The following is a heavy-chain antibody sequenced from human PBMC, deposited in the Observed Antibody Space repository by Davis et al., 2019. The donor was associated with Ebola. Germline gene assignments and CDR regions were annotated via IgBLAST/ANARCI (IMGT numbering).Heavy chain of an antibody. CDR3: ARSPPIAAAGTYYFDY. CDR1: GFTFSDNY. Sequence: GESLKISCAASGFTFSDNYMTWIRQAPGKGLEWVAYISYSGATIYYADSVKGRFTISRDNSKNTLYLQMNSLRAEDTAVYYCARSPPIAAAGTYYFDYWGQGTLVTVSS. CDR2: ISYSGATI. J-gene: IGHJ4*02. V-gene: IGHV3-11*04. D-gene: IGHD6-13*01.